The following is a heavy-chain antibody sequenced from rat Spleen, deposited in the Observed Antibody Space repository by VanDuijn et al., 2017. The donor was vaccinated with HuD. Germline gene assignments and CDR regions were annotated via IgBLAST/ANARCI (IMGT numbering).Heavy chain of an antibody. V-gene: IGHV5-29*01. J-gene: IGHJ2*01. CDR2: INSDGRRN. CDR3: ARRHYGYTDYFDY. D-gene: IGHD1-9*01. Sequence: EVQLVESDGGLVQPGRSLKLSCAASGFTFSDYYMAWVRQAPTKGLEWVATINSDGRRNYYRDTVKGRFTISRANAKSTLNLQIDSLRSEDTATYYCARRHYGYTDYFDYWGQGVMVTVSS. CDR1: GFTFSDYY.